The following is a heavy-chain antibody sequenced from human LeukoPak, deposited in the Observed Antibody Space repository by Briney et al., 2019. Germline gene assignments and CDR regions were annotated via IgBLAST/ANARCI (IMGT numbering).Heavy chain of an antibody. D-gene: IGHD4-11*01. J-gene: IGHJ4*02. CDR2: IFSSGST. Sequence: SETLSLTCTVSGGSMTTYYWSWIRQPPGKGPEWVGYIFSSGSTNYNPSLKSRVTISVDTSKSQFSLTLSSVTAADTAVYYCARTTVTVSHFDYWGQGTLVTVSS. V-gene: IGHV4-59*08. CDR1: GGSMTTYY. CDR3: ARTTVTVSHFDY.